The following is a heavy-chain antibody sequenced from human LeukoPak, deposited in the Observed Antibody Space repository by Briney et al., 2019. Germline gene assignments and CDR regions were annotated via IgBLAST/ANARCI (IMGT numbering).Heavy chain of an antibody. V-gene: IGHV5-51*01. CDR3: AKTGRLGELSLASGFDY. J-gene: IGHJ4*02. Sequence: GESLKISGKGSGYSFTKYLIGWVRRMPAKGLGWMGIIYPGDSDTIYRPSFQGQVTISADKSISTAYLQWSSLKASDTAMYYCAKTGRLGELSLASGFDYWGQGTLVTVSS. CDR1: GYSFTKYL. CDR2: IYPGDSDT. D-gene: IGHD3-16*02.